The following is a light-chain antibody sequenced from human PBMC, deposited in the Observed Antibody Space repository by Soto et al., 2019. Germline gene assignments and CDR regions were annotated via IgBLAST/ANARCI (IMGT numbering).Light chain of an antibody. Sequence: DIVMTQSPDSLAVSLGERATINGKSSQSVLFSSNNKNYLAWHQQKPGQPPKLLIYWASTRESGVPDRFSGSGSGTDFTLTISSLQAEDVAVYYCQQYYSNPPTFGQGTKLEIK. J-gene: IGKJ1*01. CDR3: QQYYSNPPT. CDR2: WAS. CDR1: QSVLFSSNNKNY. V-gene: IGKV4-1*01.